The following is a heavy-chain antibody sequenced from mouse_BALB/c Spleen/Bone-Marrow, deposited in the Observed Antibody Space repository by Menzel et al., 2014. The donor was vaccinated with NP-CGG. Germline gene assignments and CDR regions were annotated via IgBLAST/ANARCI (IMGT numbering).Heavy chain of an antibody. Sequence: DVQLQESGAELVTPGASVKLSCTASGFYIKDTYMHWVQQRPEQGLEWIGRIDPANGNTKYDPKFQGKATITADTSSNTAYLQLSSLTSEDTAVYYCARLYVFAYWGQGTLVTVSA. D-gene: IGHD2-14*01. CDR2: IDPANGNT. CDR1: GFYIKDTY. V-gene: IGHV14-3*02. J-gene: IGHJ3*01. CDR3: ARLYVFAY.